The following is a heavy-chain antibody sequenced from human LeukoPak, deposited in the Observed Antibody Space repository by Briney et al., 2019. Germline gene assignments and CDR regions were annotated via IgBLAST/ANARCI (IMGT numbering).Heavy chain of an antibody. V-gene: IGHV4-61*02. CDR2: IYTSGST. Sequence: PSETLFLTCTVSGGSISSGSSFWSWIRQPAGKGLEWIGRIYTSGSTNYNPSLKSRVTISVDTSKNQFSLKLTSVTAADTAVYYCARGYSSGWRSSYYMDVWGKGTTVTVSS. J-gene: IGHJ6*03. CDR1: GGSISSGSSF. CDR3: ARGYSSGWRSSYYMDV. D-gene: IGHD6-19*01.